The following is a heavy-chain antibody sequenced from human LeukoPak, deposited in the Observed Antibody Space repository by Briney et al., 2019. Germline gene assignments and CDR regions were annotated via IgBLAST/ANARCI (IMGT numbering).Heavy chain of an antibody. Sequence: GGSLRLSCAASGFTFSSYSMNWVRQAPGKGLEWVSSISSSSSYIYCADSVKGRFTISRDNAKNSLYLQMNSLRAEDTAVYYCARDEFGIAAHPGRAYYYGMDVWGQGTTVTVSS. D-gene: IGHD6-13*01. CDR2: ISSSSSYI. J-gene: IGHJ6*02. V-gene: IGHV3-21*01. CDR3: ARDEFGIAAHPGRAYYYGMDV. CDR1: GFTFSSYS.